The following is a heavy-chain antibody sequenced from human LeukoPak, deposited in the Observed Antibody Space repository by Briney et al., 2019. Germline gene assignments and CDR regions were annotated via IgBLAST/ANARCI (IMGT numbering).Heavy chain of an antibody. CDR2: LIPMFGTA. Sequence: SVKVSCKASGGTFSSYAISWVRPARGQGLEWRGGLIPMFGTAEYAQKFQGRVTITADKSTSTAYMQLSSLRSEGTAVYYCARHSSWYWYRFAPWGQGTLVTVSS. D-gene: IGHD6-13*01. V-gene: IGHV1-69*06. J-gene: IGHJ5*02. CDR1: GGTFSSYA. CDR3: ARHSSWYWYRFAP.